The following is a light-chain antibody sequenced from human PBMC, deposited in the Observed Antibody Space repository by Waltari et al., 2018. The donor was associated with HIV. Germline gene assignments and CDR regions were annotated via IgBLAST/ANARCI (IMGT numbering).Light chain of an antibody. CDR2: EVS. CDR1: ETLLQSDGKTY. V-gene: IGKV2D-29*01. J-gene: IGKJ4*01. Sequence: EIVMIQTPPFLSVAPGQAASISCKSRETLLQSDGKTYFYWYVQKTGQPPQLLLYEVSNRFTGVPDRFIGSGSGTDFTLILSRVEAEDVGVYYCMQSAQFPLTFGGGTKVEIK. CDR3: MQSAQFPLT.